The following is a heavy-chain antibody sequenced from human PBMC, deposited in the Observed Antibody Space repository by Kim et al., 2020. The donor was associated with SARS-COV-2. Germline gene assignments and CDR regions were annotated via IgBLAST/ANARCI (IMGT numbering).Heavy chain of an antibody. Sequence: ASVKVSCKASGYTFTGYYMHWVRQAPGQGLEWMGRINPNSGGTNYAQKFQGRVTMTRDTSISTAYMELSRLRSDDTAVYYCARDQNDSSGYCATTWGQGTLVPVSS. D-gene: IGHD3-22*01. J-gene: IGHJ5*02. V-gene: IGHV1-2*06. CDR3: ARDQNDSSGYCATT. CDR1: GYTFTGYY. CDR2: INPNSGGT.